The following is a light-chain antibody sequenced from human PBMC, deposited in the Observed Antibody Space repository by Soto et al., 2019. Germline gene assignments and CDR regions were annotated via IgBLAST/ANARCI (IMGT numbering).Light chain of an antibody. CDR3: QQYGGLPWT. J-gene: IGKJ1*01. V-gene: IGKV3-20*01. Sequence: EIVMTQSPATLSLSPGERATLSCRASQSVSSNYLAWYQQKPGQAPRLLIYDASSRATGITDRFSGSGSGTDFTLTINRLEPEDFAVYYCQQYGGLPWTFGQGTKVDIK. CDR2: DAS. CDR1: QSVSSNY.